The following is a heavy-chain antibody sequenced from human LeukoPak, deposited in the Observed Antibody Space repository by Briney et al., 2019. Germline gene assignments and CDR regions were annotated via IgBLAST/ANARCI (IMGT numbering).Heavy chain of an antibody. J-gene: IGHJ6*03. CDR1: GVSISSRSYY. V-gene: IGHV4-39*01. CDR3: ASFYCSGGSCYQYYYYYYMDV. D-gene: IGHD2-15*01. CDR2: IYYSGST. Sequence: PSETLSLTCTVSGVSISSRSYYWGWIRQPPGKGLEWIGIIYYSGSTYSNPSLRSLFTISVDTSKNQFSLKLSSVTAADTAVYYCASFYCSGGSCYQYYYYYYMDVWGKGTTVTISS.